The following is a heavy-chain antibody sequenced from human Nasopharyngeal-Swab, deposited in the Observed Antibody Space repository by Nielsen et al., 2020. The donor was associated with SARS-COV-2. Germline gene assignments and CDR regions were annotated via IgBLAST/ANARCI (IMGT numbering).Heavy chain of an antibody. CDR1: GFTFSSYR. J-gene: IGHJ6*02. D-gene: IGHD3-3*01. CDR2: IKQDGSEK. Sequence: GGSLRLSCAASGFTFSSYRMSWVRQAPGKGLEWVANIKQDGSEKYYVDSVKGRFTISRDNAKNSLYLQMNSLRAEDTAVYYCARDKGIDFWSGLGVSGMDVWGQGTTVTVSS. CDR3: ARDKGIDFWSGLGVSGMDV. V-gene: IGHV3-7*03.